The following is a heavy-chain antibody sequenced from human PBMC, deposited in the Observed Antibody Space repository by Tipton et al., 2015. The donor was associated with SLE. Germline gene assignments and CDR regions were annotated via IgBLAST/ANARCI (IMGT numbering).Heavy chain of an antibody. CDR1: GSTFTRAW. V-gene: IGHV3-15*01. Sequence: SLRLSCATSGSTFTRAWMSWVRQAPGKGLEWVGHLKTKAEGGPTDYAAPVKGRFTISRDDSGNTFFLQMNSLRVEDTAIYYCAKDTDYWGQGTLVTVSS. CDR3: AKDTDY. CDR2: LKTKAEGGPT. J-gene: IGHJ4*02.